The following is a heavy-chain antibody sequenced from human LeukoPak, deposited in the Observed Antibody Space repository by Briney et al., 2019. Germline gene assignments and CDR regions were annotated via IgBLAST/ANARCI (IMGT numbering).Heavy chain of an antibody. CDR2: IYFSGGA. D-gene: IGHD4-17*01. V-gene: IGHV4-31*03. J-gene: IGHJ6*02. Sequence: SQTVSLTCTVSGGSISSGGYYWSWIRQHPGKGLEWIGYIYFSGGAYDNPALKSRVTISVDTSKNQFSLKLSSVTAADTAVYYCARDTAARAGGMDVWGQGTTVTVSS. CDR3: ARDTAARAGGMDV. CDR1: GGSISSGGYY.